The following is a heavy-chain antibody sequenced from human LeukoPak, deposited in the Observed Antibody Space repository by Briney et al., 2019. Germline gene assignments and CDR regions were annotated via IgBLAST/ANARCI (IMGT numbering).Heavy chain of an antibody. Sequence: PGGSLRLSCAASGFTFSDYYMSWIRQAPGKGLEWVSVIYSGGSTYYADSVKGRFTISRDNSKNTLYLQMNSLRAEDTAVYYCARDFADYVWGAYFDYWGQGTLVTVSS. D-gene: IGHD3-16*01. CDR1: GFTFSDYY. J-gene: IGHJ4*02. CDR2: IYSGGST. CDR3: ARDFADYVWGAYFDY. V-gene: IGHV3-53*01.